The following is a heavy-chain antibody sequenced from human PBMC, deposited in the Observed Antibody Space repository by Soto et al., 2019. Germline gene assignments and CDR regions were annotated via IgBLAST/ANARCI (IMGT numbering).Heavy chain of an antibody. V-gene: IGHV3-23*01. Sequence: EVQLLESGGGLVQPGGSLRLSCAASRFTFSSYAMSWVRQAPGKGLEWVSAISGSGGSTYYADSVKGRFTISRDNSKNTLYLQMNSLRAEDTAVYYCAIRYGYNFPLFDYWGQGTLVTVSS. CDR2: ISGSGGST. CDR1: RFTFSSYA. J-gene: IGHJ4*02. D-gene: IGHD5-12*01. CDR3: AIRYGYNFPLFDY.